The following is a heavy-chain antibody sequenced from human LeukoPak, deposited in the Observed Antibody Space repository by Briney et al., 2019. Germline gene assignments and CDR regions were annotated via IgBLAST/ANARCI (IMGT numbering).Heavy chain of an antibody. Sequence: ASVKVSCKASVGTFSSYAISGVRQSPGQGLEWVGGSSRIFGTANYAKKFQGRVTIPADESTSTAYMELSSLRSEDTAVYYCARVAGGGYSELWLLDYWGQGTLVTVSS. D-gene: IGHD5-18*01. CDR2: SSRIFGTA. CDR1: VGTFSSYA. J-gene: IGHJ4*02. V-gene: IGHV1-69*01. CDR3: ARVAGGGYSELWLLDY.